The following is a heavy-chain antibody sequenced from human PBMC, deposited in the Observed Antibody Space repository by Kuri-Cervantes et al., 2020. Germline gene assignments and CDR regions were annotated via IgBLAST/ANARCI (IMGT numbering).Heavy chain of an antibody. J-gene: IGHJ4*02. CDR1: GFTFSSYA. CDR3: AREPSYYDSSGYSAPESYFDY. V-gene: IGHV3-30-3*01. CDR2: ISYDGSNK. D-gene: IGHD3-22*01. Sequence: GGSLRLSCAASGFTFSSYAMSWVRQAPGKGLEWVAVISYDGSNKYYADSVKGRFTISRDNSKNTLYLQMNSLRAEDTAVYYCAREPSYYDSSGYSAPESYFDYWGQGTLVTVSS.